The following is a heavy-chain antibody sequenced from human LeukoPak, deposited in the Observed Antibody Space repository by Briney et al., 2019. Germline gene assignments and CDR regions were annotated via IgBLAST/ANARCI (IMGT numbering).Heavy chain of an antibody. Sequence: SETLSLTCAVSGYSISSGYYWGWIRQPPGKGPEWIGSIYHSGSTYYNPSLKSRVTISVDTSKNQFSLKLSSVTAADTAVYYYARLLREWLNFDYWGQGTLVTVSS. D-gene: IGHD3-3*01. CDR3: ARLLREWLNFDY. CDR1: GYSISSGYY. CDR2: IYHSGST. V-gene: IGHV4-38-2*01. J-gene: IGHJ4*02.